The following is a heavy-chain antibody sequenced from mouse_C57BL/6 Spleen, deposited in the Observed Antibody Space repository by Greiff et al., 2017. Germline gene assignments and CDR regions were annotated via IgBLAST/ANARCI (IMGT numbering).Heavy chain of an antibody. Sequence: VQLQQSGPELVKPGASVKISCKASGYAFSSSWMNWVKQRPGKGLEWIGRIYPGDGDTNYNGKFKGKATLTADKSSSTAYLQLSSLTSEDTAVYYCTTWITTVVATGYFDVWGTGTTVTVSS. CDR2: IYPGDGDT. D-gene: IGHD1-1*01. CDR1: GYAFSSSW. CDR3: TTWITTVVATGYFDV. V-gene: IGHV1-82*01. J-gene: IGHJ1*03.